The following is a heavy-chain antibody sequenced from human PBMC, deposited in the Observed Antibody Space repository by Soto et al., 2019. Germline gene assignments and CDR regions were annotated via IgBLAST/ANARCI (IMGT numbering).Heavy chain of an antibody. J-gene: IGHJ5*02. CDR2: IYATGTT. V-gene: IGHV4-4*07. D-gene: IGHD1-1*01. Sequence: NPSETLSLTCTVSGASISGFYWSWIRKSAGKGLEWIGRIYATGTTDYNPSLKSRVMMSVDTSKKQFSLKLRSVTAADTAVYYCARDGTKTLRDWFDPWGQGISVTVSS. CDR3: ARDGTKTLRDWFDP. CDR1: GASISGFY.